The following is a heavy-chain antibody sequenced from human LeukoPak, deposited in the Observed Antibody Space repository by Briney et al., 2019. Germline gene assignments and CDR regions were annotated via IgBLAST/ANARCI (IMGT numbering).Heavy chain of an antibody. J-gene: IGHJ4*02. CDR2: ITISDGRS. Sequence: GGSLRLSCAASGFTFSNYAMSWVRQAPGKGLEWVSAITISDGRSYYADSVKGRFTISRDNAKNSLYLQMNSLRVEDTAVYYCAKEGRSLQTYWGQGTLVTVSS. CDR1: GFTFSNYA. V-gene: IGHV3-23*01. D-gene: IGHD5-24*01. CDR3: AKEGRSLQTY.